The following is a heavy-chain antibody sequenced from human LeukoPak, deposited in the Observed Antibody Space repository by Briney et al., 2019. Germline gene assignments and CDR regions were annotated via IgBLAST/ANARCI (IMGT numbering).Heavy chain of an antibody. D-gene: IGHD5-12*01. V-gene: IGHV3-21*04. J-gene: IGHJ5*02. CDR2: ISSSSSYI. CDR3: AKDLSYSGYDNWFDP. Sequence: PGGSLRLSCAASGFTFSSYSMNWVRQAPGKGLEWVSSISSSSSYIYYADSVKGRFTISRDNSKNTLYLQMNSLRAEDTAVYYCAKDLSYSGYDNWFDPWGQGTLVTVSS. CDR1: GFTFSSYS.